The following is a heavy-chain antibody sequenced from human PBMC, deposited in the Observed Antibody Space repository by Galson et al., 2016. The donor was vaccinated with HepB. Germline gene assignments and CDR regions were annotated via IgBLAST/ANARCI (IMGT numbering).Heavy chain of an antibody. CDR3: ARAGVFGQWLADFDY. V-gene: IGHV1-18*01. D-gene: IGHD6-19*01. Sequence: KLQGRVTMTTDTSTNTAYMEVRSLGSDDTAVYYCARAGVFGQWLADFDYWGQGTLVTVSS. J-gene: IGHJ4*02.